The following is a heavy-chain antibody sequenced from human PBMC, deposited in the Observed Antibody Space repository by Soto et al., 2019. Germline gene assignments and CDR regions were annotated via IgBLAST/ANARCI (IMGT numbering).Heavy chain of an antibody. Sequence: QVQLVEAGGGVVQPGRSLRLSCAASTFSITNYGFHWVRQAPGKGLEGVTFISYDGRNKYYADSVKGRFTISRDNSKNTVYLQMNSLRTEDTALYYCARSYDGDFNWFDPWGQGTLVTVSS. V-gene: IGHV3-30*16. CDR2: ISYDGRNK. CDR1: TFSITNYG. J-gene: IGHJ5*02. D-gene: IGHD3-3*01. CDR3: ARSYDGDFNWFDP.